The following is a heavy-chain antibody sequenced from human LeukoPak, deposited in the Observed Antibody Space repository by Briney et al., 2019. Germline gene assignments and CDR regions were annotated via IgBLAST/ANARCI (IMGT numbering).Heavy chain of an antibody. Sequence: SETLSLTCTVSGGSISSYYWSWIRQPAGKGLEWIGRIYTSGSTNYNPSLKSRVIMSVDTSKNQFSLELSSVTAADTAVYYCARDGRTEGFDYWGQGTLVTVSS. D-gene: IGHD1-1*01. CDR2: IYTSGST. CDR1: GGSISSYY. CDR3: ARDGRTEGFDY. V-gene: IGHV4-4*07. J-gene: IGHJ4*02.